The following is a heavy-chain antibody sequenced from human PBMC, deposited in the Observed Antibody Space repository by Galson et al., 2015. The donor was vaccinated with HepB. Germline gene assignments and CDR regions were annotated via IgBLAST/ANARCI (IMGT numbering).Heavy chain of an antibody. CDR3: ARDKNWNQVDY. CDR1: GFTSSSYW. Sequence: SLRLSCAASGFTSSSYWMHWVRQAPGKGPVWVSRINTDGSTTTYADSVKGRFTISRDNGKNTMDLLMNSLRAEDTAVYYCARDKNWNQVDYWGQGTLVTVTS. D-gene: IGHD1-1*01. V-gene: IGHV3-74*01. J-gene: IGHJ4*02. CDR2: INTDGSTT.